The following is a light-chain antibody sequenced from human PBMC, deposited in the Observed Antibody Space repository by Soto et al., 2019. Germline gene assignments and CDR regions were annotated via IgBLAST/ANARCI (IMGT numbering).Light chain of an antibody. Sequence: EIVLTQSPATLSLSPVERASLSCRASQSVRSSVAWYQQNPGQAPRLLIYDASTRATGIPARFSGSGSGTDFTLTISSLEPEDFASYYCQQRDSWPLTFGGGTNVDI. CDR3: QQRDSWPLT. V-gene: IGKV3-11*01. CDR2: DAS. CDR1: QSVRSS. J-gene: IGKJ4*01.